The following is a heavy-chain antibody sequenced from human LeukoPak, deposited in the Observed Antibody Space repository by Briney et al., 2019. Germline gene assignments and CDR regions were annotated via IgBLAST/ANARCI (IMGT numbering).Heavy chain of an antibody. CDR2: ISGSGGST. CDR1: GFTFSSYA. V-gene: IGHV3-23*01. D-gene: IGHD3-10*01. CDR3: AKDRIRMVRGDFDY. J-gene: IGHJ4*02. Sequence: GGSLRLSCAASGFTFSSYAMSCVRQAPGKGLEWVSSISGSGGSTYYADSVKGRFTISRDNSKNTLYLQMNSLRAEDTAVYYCAKDRIRMVRGDFDYWGQGTLVTVSS.